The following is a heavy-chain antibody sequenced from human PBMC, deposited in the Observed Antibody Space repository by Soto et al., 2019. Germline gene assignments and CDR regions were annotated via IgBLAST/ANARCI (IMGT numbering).Heavy chain of an antibody. CDR1: GFTFSSYA. CDR3: ARQGRLYTVTAYFDY. V-gene: IGHV3-30-3*01. CDR2: ISYDGSNK. Sequence: HPGGSLRLSCAASGFTFSSYAMHWVRQAPGKGLEWVAVISYDGSNKYYADSVKGRFTISRDNSKNTLYLQMNSLRAEDTAVYYCARQGRLYTVTAYFDYWGQGTLVTVSS. D-gene: IGHD2-21*02. J-gene: IGHJ4*02.